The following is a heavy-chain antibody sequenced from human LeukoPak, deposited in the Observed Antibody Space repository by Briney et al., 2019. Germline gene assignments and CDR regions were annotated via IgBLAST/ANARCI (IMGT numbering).Heavy chain of an antibody. CDR1: EGTFRGYA. D-gene: IGHD2-8*01. J-gene: IGHJ4*02. V-gene: IGHV1-69*05. Sequence: SVKVSCKASEGTFRGYAIGWVRKAPEQGLSWMGGIIPIFGTANYAQKFQGRVTITTDESTSTAYMELRSLRSDDTAVYYCARDEAGFGTTPLDYWGQGTLVTVSS. CDR3: ARDEAGFGTTPLDY. CDR2: IIPIFGTA.